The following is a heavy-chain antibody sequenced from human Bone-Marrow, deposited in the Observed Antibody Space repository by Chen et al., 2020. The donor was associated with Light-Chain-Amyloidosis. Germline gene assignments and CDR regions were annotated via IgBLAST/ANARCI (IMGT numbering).Heavy chain of an antibody. Sequence: EVQLVESGGGLVQPGRSLRLSCAASGFTFDDYAMPWVRQAPGKGLEWVSGISCNSGSIGYADSVKGRFTISRDNAKNSLYLQMNSLRAEDTALYYCAKDSVGYYDSSGYYPFDYWGQGTLVTVSS. D-gene: IGHD3-22*01. CDR2: ISCNSGSI. CDR3: AKDSVGYYDSSGYYPFDY. J-gene: IGHJ4*02. V-gene: IGHV3-9*01. CDR1: GFTFDDYA.